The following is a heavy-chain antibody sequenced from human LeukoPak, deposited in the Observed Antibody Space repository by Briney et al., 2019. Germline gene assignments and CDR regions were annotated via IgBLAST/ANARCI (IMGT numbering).Heavy chain of an antibody. CDR2: ISGSGGST. D-gene: IGHD3-22*01. CDR1: GFTFSSYA. V-gene: IGHV3-23*01. CDR3: ARVYDRGYYFDY. J-gene: IGHJ4*02. Sequence: GGSLRLSCAASGFTFSSYAMSWVRQAPGKGLEWVSAISGSGGSTYYADSMKGRFTISRDNSKNTLYLQMNSLRAEDTAVYYCARVYDRGYYFDYWGQGTLVTVSS.